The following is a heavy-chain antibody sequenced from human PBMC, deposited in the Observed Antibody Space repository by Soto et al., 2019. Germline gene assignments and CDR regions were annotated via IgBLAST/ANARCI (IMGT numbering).Heavy chain of an antibody. D-gene: IGHD3-22*01. CDR1: GYSFTSYW. CDR2: IYPGDSDT. CDR3: ARPYYYDSSGYYPHYFDY. V-gene: IGHV5-51*01. Sequence: GESLKISCKGSGYSFTSYWIGWVRQMPGKGLEWMGIIYPGDSDTRYSPSFQGQVTISADKSISTAYLQWSSLKASDTAMYYCARPYYYDSSGYYPHYFDYWGQGTLVTVSS. J-gene: IGHJ4*02.